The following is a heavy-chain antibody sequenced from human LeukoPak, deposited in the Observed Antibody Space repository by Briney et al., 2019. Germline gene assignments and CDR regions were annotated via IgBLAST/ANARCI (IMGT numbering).Heavy chain of an antibody. CDR3: ARELIVGATWHYYYYMDV. D-gene: IGHD1-26*01. CDR2: IKQDGSEK. J-gene: IGHJ6*03. Sequence: GGSLRLSCAPSGFTFSSYWMSWVRQAPGKGLEWVANIKQDGSEKYYVDSVKGRFTISRDNAKNSLYLQMNSLRAEDTAVYYCARELIVGATWHYYYYMDVWGKGTTVTVPS. V-gene: IGHV3-7*01. CDR1: GFTFSSYW.